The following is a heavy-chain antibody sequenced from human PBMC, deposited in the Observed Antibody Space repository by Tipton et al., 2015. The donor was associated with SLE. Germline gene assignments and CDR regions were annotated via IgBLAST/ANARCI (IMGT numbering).Heavy chain of an antibody. V-gene: IGHV4-61*08. CDR1: SGSVSSGAYY. D-gene: IGHD2-8*01. CDR3: ARGYCSDGVCYGFGFFDY. Sequence: TLSLTCTVSSGSVSSGAYYWSWIRQHPGKGLEWIGYISYTETTKYNPSLESRVIISVDTSKNQFSLKMRSVTAADTAVYFCARGYCSDGVCYGFGFFDYWGQGNLVTVSS. CDR2: ISYTETT. J-gene: IGHJ4*02.